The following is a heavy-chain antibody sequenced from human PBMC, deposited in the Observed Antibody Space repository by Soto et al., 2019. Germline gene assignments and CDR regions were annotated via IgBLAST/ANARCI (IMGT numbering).Heavy chain of an antibody. D-gene: IGHD5-18*01. CDR1: GFTFSSYA. J-gene: IGHJ4*02. V-gene: IGHV3-30-3*01. CDR3: ARDQYSYGFDY. CDR2: ISYDGSNK. Sequence: VGSLRLSCAAAGFTFSSYAMHWVRQAPGKGLEWVAVISYDGSNKYYADSVKGRFTISRDNSKNTLYLQMNSLRAEETAVYYCARDQYSYGFDYWGQGTLVTVSS.